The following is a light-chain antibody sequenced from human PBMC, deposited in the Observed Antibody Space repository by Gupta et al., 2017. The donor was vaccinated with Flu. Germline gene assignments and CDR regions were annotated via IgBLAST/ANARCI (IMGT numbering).Light chain of an antibody. CDR1: RGDIGFFND. CDR2: EVT. V-gene: IGLV2-14*01. J-gene: IGLJ1*01. CDR3: NSYTSASTLV. Sequence: HSLLTPPAPVPGSPGPSSTISCTGTRGDIGFFNDVCCYQQSPDKPPILLIFEVTNRPSGASGRFSGSKAGTTAYLTISGLQAEDEADYYANSYTSASTLVFGTGTKVTVL.